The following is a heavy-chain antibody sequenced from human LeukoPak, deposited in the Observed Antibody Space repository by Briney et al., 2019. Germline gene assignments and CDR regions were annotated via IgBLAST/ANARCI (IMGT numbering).Heavy chain of an antibody. D-gene: IGHD3-3*01. CDR3: ARVFKEPYDFWSGSSNWFDP. CDR1: GYTFTSYY. J-gene: IGHJ5*02. Sequence: GASVKVSCKASGYTFTSYYMHWVRQAPGQGLEWMGIINPSGGSTSYAQKFQGRVTMTRNTSISTAYMELSSLRSEDTAVYYCARVFKEPYDFWSGSSNWFDPWGQGTLVTVSS. CDR2: INPSGGST. V-gene: IGHV1-46*01.